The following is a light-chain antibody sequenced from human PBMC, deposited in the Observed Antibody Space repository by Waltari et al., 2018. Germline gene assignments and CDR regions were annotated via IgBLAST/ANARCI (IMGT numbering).Light chain of an antibody. Sequence: DIQMTQSPSTLSASVGDRVPITCRASQSISSWLAWYQQKPGKAPKLLIYKASSLESGVPSRFGGSGSGTEFTLTISSLQPDDFATYYCQQYNSYWTFGQGTKVEIK. J-gene: IGKJ1*01. CDR2: KAS. CDR3: QQYNSYWT. V-gene: IGKV1-5*03. CDR1: QSISSW.